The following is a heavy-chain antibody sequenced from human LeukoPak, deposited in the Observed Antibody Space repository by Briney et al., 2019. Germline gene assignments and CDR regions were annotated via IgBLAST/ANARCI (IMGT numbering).Heavy chain of an antibody. J-gene: IGHJ4*02. CDR1: GFTVSSNY. V-gene: IGHV3-53*01. CDR3: AKDVTIFGVVSLDY. Sequence: AGGSLRLSCAASGFTVSSNYMSWVRQAPGKGLEWVSVIYSGGSTYYADSVKGRFTISRDNSKNTLYLQMNSLRAEDTAVYYCAKDVTIFGVVSLDYWGQGTLVTVSS. CDR2: IYSGGST. D-gene: IGHD3-3*01.